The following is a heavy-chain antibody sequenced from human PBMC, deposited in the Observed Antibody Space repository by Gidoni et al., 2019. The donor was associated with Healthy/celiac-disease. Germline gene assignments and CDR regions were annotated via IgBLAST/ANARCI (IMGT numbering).Heavy chain of an antibody. Sequence: EVQLLESGGGLVQPGGSLRLSCAASGFPFSSYAMSWVRPAPGKGLEWVSVISGMGGSTYYADSLKGRFTISRDNSENTLYLQMNSLRAEDTAVYYCAKDRAFGVVNPVDFWGQGTLVTVSS. D-gene: IGHD3-3*01. CDR1: GFPFSSYA. J-gene: IGHJ4*02. CDR3: AKDRAFGVVNPVDF. CDR2: ISGMGGST. V-gene: IGHV3-23*01.